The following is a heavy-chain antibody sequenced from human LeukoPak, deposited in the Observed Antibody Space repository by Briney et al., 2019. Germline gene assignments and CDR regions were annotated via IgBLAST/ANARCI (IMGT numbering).Heavy chain of an antibody. J-gene: IGHJ5*02. CDR2: IYYSGST. V-gene: IGHV4-39*07. CDR1: GGSISSSSYY. Sequence: SETLSLTCTVSGGSISSSSYYWGWIRQPPGKGLEWIGSIYYSGSTYYNPSLKSRVTISIDTSKNQFSLKLSSVTAADTAVYYCAREDDYVWGSYRYTGSWFDPWGQGTLVTVSS. D-gene: IGHD3-16*02. CDR3: AREDDYVWGSYRYTGSWFDP.